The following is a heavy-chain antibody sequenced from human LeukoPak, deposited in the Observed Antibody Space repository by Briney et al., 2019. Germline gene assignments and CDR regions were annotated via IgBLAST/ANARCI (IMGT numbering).Heavy chain of an antibody. CDR1: RFTFSSYA. Sequence: GGSLRLSCEASRFTFSSYAISWVRQAPGKGLEWVSGLSGSGDSTYYADSVKGRFTISRDDSKNTLYLQMNSLRAEDTAGYYCAKGADYYGSGRNNYFDYWGQGTLVTVSS. D-gene: IGHD3-10*01. CDR2: LSGSGDST. J-gene: IGHJ4*02. CDR3: AKGADYYGSGRNNYFDY. V-gene: IGHV3-23*01.